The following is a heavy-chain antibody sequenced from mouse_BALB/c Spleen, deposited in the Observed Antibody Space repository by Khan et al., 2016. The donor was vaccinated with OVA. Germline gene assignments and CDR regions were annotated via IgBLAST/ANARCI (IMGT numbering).Heavy chain of an antibody. J-gene: IGHJ1*01. CDR1: GFNIKDTY. V-gene: IGHV14-3*02. Sequence: VQLQQSGAELVKPGASVKLSCTASGFNIKDTYIHWVKQRPEQGLEWIGRITPANGNTEYDPKFRGKATMRADKSSNTAYLQLSSLPSGDTAGYYGVLASCDPGNFDVWGHGTTVTVSS. CDR3: VLASCDPGNFDV. CDR2: ITPANGNT. D-gene: IGHD6-1*01.